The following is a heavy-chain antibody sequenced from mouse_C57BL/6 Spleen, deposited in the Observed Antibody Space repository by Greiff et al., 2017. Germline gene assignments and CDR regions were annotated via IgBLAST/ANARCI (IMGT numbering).Heavy chain of an antibody. J-gene: IGHJ2*01. D-gene: IGHD2-4*01. Sequence: VQLQQPGAELVMPGASVKLSCKASGYTFTSYWMHWVKQRPGQGLEWIGEIDPSDSYTNYNQKFKGKSTLTVDKSSSTAYMQHSSLTSEDSAVYYCARSGDYDYWGQGTTLTVSS. CDR2: IDPSDSYT. V-gene: IGHV1-69*01. CDR1: GYTFTSYW. CDR3: ARSGDYDY.